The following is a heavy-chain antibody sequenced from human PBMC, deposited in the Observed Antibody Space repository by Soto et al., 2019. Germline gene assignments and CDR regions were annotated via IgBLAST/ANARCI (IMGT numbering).Heavy chain of an antibody. CDR2: IKSKVDGGTT. D-gene: IGHD4-17*01. Sequence: EVQLVESGGGLVKPGGSLTLSCAASGFTFSGAWLIWVRQAPEKGLEWVGRIKSKVDGGTTDYAAPVKGRFTISRDDSKNTLYLQMNSLKTDDTAVYYCTADIPNYTGDYVPIDYWGQGTLVTVSS. V-gene: IGHV3-15*01. CDR3: TADIPNYTGDYVPIDY. CDR1: GFTFSGAW. J-gene: IGHJ4*02.